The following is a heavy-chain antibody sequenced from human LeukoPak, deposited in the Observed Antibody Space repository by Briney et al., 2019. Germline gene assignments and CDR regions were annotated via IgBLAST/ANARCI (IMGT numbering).Heavy chain of an antibody. J-gene: IGHJ6*02. D-gene: IGHD3-22*01. CDR1: GYTFTSYG. Sequence: ASVKVSCKASGYTFTSYGISWVRQAPGQGLEWMGWISAYNGNRNYAQKLQGRVTMTTDTSTSTAYMELRSLRSDDTAVYYCARLPYYYDSSGYYANYYYYYGMDVWGQGTTVTVSS. CDR2: ISAYNGNR. V-gene: IGHV1-18*01. CDR3: ARLPYYYDSSGYYANYYYYYGMDV.